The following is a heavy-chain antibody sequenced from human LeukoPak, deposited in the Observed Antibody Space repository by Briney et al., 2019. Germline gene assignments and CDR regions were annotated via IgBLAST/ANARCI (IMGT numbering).Heavy chain of an antibody. J-gene: IGHJ5*02. CDR1: GYTFTGYY. D-gene: IGHD2-2*01. V-gene: IGHV1-2*02. CDR2: INPNSGGT. Sequence: ASVKVSCKASGYTFTGYYMHWVRQAPGQGLEWMGWINPNSGGTNYAQKFQGRVTMTRDTSISAAYMELSRLRSDDTAVYYCARVLGFDQLLFEGNWFDPWGQGTLVTVSS. CDR3: ARVLGFDQLLFEGNWFDP.